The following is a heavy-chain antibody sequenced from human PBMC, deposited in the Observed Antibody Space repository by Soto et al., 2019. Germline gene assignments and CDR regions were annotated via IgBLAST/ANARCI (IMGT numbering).Heavy chain of an antibody. CDR1: GFTFSSYS. J-gene: IGHJ6*02. Sequence: EVQLVESGGGLVKPGGSLRLSCAASGFTFSSYSMNWVRQAPGKGLEWVSSISSSSSYIYYADSVKGRFTISRDNAKNSLYLQMNSLRAADTAVYDCARCSMVRGVSGYYYGMDVWGQGTTVTVSS. V-gene: IGHV3-21*01. CDR3: ARCSMVRGVSGYYYGMDV. D-gene: IGHD3-10*01. CDR2: ISSSSSYI.